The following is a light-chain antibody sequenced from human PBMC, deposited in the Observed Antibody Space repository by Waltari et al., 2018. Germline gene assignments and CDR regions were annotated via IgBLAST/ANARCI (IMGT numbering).Light chain of an antibody. CDR1: QSITNW. CDR3: QQYDNYWT. CDR2: KAS. J-gene: IGKJ1*01. V-gene: IGKV1-5*03. Sequence: DIQITQSPSTLSASVGDRVTITCRASQSITNWFAWYQQKPRKAPKLLIYKASNLESGVPSRFSGSGSGTEFPLTISSLQPDDFATYYCQQYDNYWTFGQGTKVEIK.